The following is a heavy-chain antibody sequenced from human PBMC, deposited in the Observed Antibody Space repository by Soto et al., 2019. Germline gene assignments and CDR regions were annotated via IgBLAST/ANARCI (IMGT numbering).Heavy chain of an antibody. V-gene: IGHV3-23*01. J-gene: IGHJ6*02. D-gene: IGHD6-6*01. Sequence: GGSLRLSCAASGFTFSSYAMSWVRQAPGKGPEWVSAISGSGGSTYYAVSVKGRFTISRDNTKKTLYLQMNSLRAEDTAVYYCAKSQTQLVPPFYNYYGMDVWGQGTTVTVSS. CDR3: AKSQTQLVPPFYNYYGMDV. CDR2: ISGSGGST. CDR1: GFTFSSYA.